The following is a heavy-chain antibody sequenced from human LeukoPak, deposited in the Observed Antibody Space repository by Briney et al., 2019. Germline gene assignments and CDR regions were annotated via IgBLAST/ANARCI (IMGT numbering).Heavy chain of an antibody. D-gene: IGHD1-1*01. CDR1: GYSFTGYY. V-gene: IGHV1-2*02. CDR3: ARGPSTGDFDY. Sequence: ASVKVSCKASGYSFTGYYLHWMRQALGQRFEWMGWINPNSGDTSYAQKFQGRVTMTRDTSISTVYMDLSSLRSDDTAVYYCARGPSTGDFDYWGQGTLVTVSS. J-gene: IGHJ4*02. CDR2: INPNSGDT.